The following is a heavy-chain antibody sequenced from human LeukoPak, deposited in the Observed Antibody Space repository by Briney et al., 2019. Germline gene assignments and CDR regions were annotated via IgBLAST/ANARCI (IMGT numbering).Heavy chain of an antibody. Sequence: PSETLSLTCAVYGGSFSGYYWSWIRQPPGKGLEWIGEINHSGSTNYNPSLKSRVTISVDTSKNQFSLKLSSVTAADTAVYYCARGHHYDSSGYYSSWGQGTLVTVSS. D-gene: IGHD3-22*01. CDR3: ARGHHYDSSGYYSS. CDR1: GGSFSGYY. J-gene: IGHJ4*02. V-gene: IGHV4-34*01. CDR2: INHSGST.